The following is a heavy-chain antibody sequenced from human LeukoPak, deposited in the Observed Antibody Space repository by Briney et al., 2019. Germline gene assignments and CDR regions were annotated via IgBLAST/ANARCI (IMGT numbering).Heavy chain of an antibody. Sequence: GASLRLSCAATGFTFSSYWMSWVRQAPGKGLEWVANIKEDGSEKYYVDSVKGRFTISRDNTKNSLYLQMNSLRAEDTAVYYCARGRDGGRPYDYWGQGTLVTVSS. D-gene: IGHD4-23*01. CDR2: IKEDGSEK. CDR3: ARGRDGGRPYDY. J-gene: IGHJ4*02. CDR1: GFTFSSYW. V-gene: IGHV3-7*01.